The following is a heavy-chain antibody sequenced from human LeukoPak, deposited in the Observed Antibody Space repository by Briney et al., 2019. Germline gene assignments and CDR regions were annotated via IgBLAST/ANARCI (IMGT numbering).Heavy chain of an antibody. CDR2: IYHSGST. J-gene: IGHJ4*02. Sequence: SETLSLTCTVSGYSISSGHYWGWIRQPPGKGLEWIGSIYHSGSTYYNPSLKSRVTISVDTSKNQFSLKLSSVTAADTAVYYCARDATMMGNYFNYWGQGTLVTVSS. CDR1: GYSISSGHY. CDR3: ARDATMMGNYFNY. D-gene: IGHD5-12*01. V-gene: IGHV4-38-2*02.